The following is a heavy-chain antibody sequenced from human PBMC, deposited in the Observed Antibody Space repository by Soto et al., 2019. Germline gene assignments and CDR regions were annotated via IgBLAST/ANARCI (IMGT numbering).Heavy chain of an antibody. D-gene: IGHD3-10*01. Sequence: QVQLQESGPGLVKPSGTLSLTCAVSGGSINSRYWWSWVRQSPGKGLEWIGEIYHSGSTNYNPALKSRVTLSVVKSKNLSSLNLSSVTAADTAVYYCARDQNGSGNSYTRYFDYWGQGTLVTVSS. CDR3: ARDQNGSGNSYTRYFDY. J-gene: IGHJ4*02. CDR2: IYHSGST. V-gene: IGHV4-4*02. CDR1: GGSINSRYW.